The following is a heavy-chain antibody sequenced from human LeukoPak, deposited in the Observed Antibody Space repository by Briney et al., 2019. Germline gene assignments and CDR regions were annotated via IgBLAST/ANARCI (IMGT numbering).Heavy chain of an antibody. V-gene: IGHV1-69*13. D-gene: IGHD6-6*01. CDR3: ARGRYSSSADGGDY. J-gene: IGHJ4*02. CDR2: IIPIFGTA. CDR1: GGTFSSYA. Sequence: GASVKVSCKASGGTFSSYAISWVRQAPGQGLEWVGGIIPIFGTANYAQKFQGRVTITADESTSTAYMELSSLRSEDTAVYYCARGRYSSSADGGDYWGQGTLVTVSS.